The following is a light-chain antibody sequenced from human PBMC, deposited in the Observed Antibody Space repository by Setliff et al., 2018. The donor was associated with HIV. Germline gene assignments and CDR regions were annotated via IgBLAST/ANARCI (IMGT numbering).Light chain of an antibody. CDR2: DVT. J-gene: IGLJ3*02. CDR3: CSYAGADTWM. CDR1: SSDIGDYES. Sequence: QSVLTQPASVSGSPGQSITISCTGSSSDIGDYESVSWYQQHPGEVPKLMVYDVTKRPSGVSDRFSASKSGNTASLTISGLQADDEAHYYCCSYAGADTWMFGGGTKVTVL. V-gene: IGLV2-23*02.